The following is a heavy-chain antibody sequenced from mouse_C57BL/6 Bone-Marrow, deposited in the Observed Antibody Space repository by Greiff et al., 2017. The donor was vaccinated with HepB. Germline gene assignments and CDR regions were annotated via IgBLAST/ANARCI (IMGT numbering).Heavy chain of an antibody. J-gene: IGHJ3*01. CDR1: GFTFSSYT. Sequence: DVMLVESGGGLVKPGGSLKLSCAASGFTFSSYTMSWVRQTPAQRLEWVATISGGGGNTSYPETVKGRVTMSGDNAKNTLYLQMRSLRSEDTAFYYCARQGALSRESWFAYWGQGTLVTVSS. CDR3: ARQGALSRESWFAY. CDR2: ISGGGGNT. D-gene: IGHD3-1*01. V-gene: IGHV5-9*01.